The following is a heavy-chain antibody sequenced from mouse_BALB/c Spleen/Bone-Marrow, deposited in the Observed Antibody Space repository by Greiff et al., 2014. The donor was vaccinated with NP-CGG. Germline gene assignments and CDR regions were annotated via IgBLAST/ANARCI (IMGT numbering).Heavy chain of an antibody. CDR3: TRSGKRYGAMDY. CDR1: GFTFSDYY. V-gene: IGHV5-4*02. Sequence: EVQGVESGGGLVKPGGSLKLSCAASGFTFSDYYMYWVRQTPEKRLEWVATISDGGTYTFYPDSVKGRFTISRDNAKNNLYLQMSSLQSEDTAMYYCTRSGKRYGAMDYGGQGTSVTVSS. D-gene: IGHD2-10*02. CDR2: ISDGGTYT. J-gene: IGHJ4*01.